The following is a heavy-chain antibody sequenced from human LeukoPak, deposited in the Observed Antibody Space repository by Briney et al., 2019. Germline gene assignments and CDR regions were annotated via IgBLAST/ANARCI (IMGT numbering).Heavy chain of an antibody. J-gene: IGHJ3*02. CDR3: ARGLASWRGYSYGWALDI. V-gene: IGHV4-38-2*01. D-gene: IGHD5-18*01. CDR1: DYSISNAYY. Sequence: SETLSLTCAVSDYSISNAYYWGWIRQPPGKGLEWIGSISHGGSTHYNASLKSRVTISVDTSKNQFSLKLSSVTAADTAVYYCARGLASWRGYSYGWALDIWGQGTMVTVSS. CDR2: ISHGGST.